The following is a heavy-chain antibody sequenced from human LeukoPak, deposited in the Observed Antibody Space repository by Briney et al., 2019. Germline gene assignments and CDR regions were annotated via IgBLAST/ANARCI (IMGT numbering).Heavy chain of an antibody. Sequence: GGFLRLSCAASGFTFDDYGMSWVRQAPGKGLEWVSGINWNGGSTGYADSVKGRFTISKENAKNSMYLQMNRLRADDTAVYYCARIDSSGYYNYFDYWGQGTLVTVSS. CDR3: ARIDSSGYYNYFDY. D-gene: IGHD3-22*01. CDR2: INWNGGST. V-gene: IGHV3-20*04. CDR1: GFTFDDYG. J-gene: IGHJ4*02.